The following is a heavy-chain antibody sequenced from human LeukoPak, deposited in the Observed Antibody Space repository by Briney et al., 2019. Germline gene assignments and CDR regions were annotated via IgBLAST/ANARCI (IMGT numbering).Heavy chain of an antibody. CDR2: IYYSGST. CDR1: GGSIISRSYC. J-gene: IGHJ6*03. V-gene: IGHV4-39*01. Sequence: KTSETLSLTCSVSGGSIISRSYCWGWIRQPPGKGLEWIGSIYYSGSTYYNPSLKSRVTISVDTSKNQFSLKLSSVTAADTAVYYCARHEQGNDFWSGYYKLGYYYYYYMDVWGKGTTVTVSS. CDR3: ARHEQGNDFWSGYYKLGYYYYYYMDV. D-gene: IGHD3-3*01.